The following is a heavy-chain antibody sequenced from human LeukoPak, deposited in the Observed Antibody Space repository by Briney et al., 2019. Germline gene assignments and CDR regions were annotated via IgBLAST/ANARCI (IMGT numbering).Heavy chain of an antibody. CDR1: GFTFSDAW. Sequence: GGSLRLSCVASGFTFSDAWMSWVRQAPGKGLEWVGRIKSTIDGGTIDYAAPVKGRFTISRDDSRNTLYLQMNSLKTEDTAVYYCTTRRQDGCWGQGTLVTVS. CDR2: IKSTIDGGTI. V-gene: IGHV3-15*01. CDR3: TTRRQDGC. J-gene: IGHJ4*02. D-gene: IGHD6-25*01.